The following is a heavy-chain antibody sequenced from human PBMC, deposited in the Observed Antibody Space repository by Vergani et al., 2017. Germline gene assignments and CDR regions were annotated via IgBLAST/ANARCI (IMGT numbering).Heavy chain of an antibody. Sequence: QVQLVESGGGVVQPGRSLRLSCAASGFTFSSYAMHWVSQAPGKGLEWVAVISYDGSNKYYADSVKGRFIISRDNSKNTLYLQMNSLRAEDTAVYYCARDPNWNYRFDYWGQGTLVTVSS. V-gene: IGHV3-30*04. CDR2: ISYDGSNK. CDR3: ARDPNWNYRFDY. CDR1: GFTFSSYA. J-gene: IGHJ4*02. D-gene: IGHD1-7*01.